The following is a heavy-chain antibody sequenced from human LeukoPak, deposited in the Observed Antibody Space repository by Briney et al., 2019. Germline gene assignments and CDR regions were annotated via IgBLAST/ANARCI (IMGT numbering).Heavy chain of an antibody. CDR2: ISAYNGNT. V-gene: IGHV1-18*01. CDR3: ARDAHPYGSGSYLFDY. Sequence: ASVKVSCKASGYTFTSYGISWVRQAPGQGLEWMGWISAYNGNTNYAQKLQGRVTITTDTSTSTAYMELRSLRSDDTAVYYCARDAHPYGSGSYLFDYWGQGTLVTVSS. J-gene: IGHJ4*02. CDR1: GYTFTSYG. D-gene: IGHD3-10*01.